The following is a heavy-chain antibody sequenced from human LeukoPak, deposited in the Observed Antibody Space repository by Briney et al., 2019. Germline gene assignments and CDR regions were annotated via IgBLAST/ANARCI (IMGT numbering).Heavy chain of an antibody. D-gene: IGHD3-22*01. J-gene: IGHJ4*02. Sequence: ASVKVSCKASGYTXRNYVITGVRQAPGQGLEWMGWINPYNRNTDSAENLQGRVTMTTDTSTNTAYMEVRSLRSDDTAVYYCARGFYYDSSGSAIYYFDYWGQGTLVTVSS. CDR1: GYTXRNYV. CDR3: ARGFYYDSSGSAIYYFDY. V-gene: IGHV1-18*01. CDR2: INPYNRNT.